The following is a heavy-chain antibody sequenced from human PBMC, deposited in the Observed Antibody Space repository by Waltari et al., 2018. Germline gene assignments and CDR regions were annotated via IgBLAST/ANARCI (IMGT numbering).Heavy chain of an antibody. Sequence: QVQLVQSGAEVKKPGASVKVSCKASGYTFTSYAMHWVRQAPGQRLEWMGWINAGNGNTKYSQEFLGRVTITRDTSASTAYMELSSLRSEDMAVYYCARSEAEYSSSSLDYWGQGTLVTVSS. CDR2: INAGNGNT. CDR1: GYTFTSYA. V-gene: IGHV1-3*03. J-gene: IGHJ4*02. D-gene: IGHD6-6*01. CDR3: ARSEAEYSSSSLDY.